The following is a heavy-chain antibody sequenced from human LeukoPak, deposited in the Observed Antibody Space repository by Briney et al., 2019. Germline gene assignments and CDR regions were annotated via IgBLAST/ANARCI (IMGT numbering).Heavy chain of an antibody. Sequence: GAPVKVSCKASGYTFTSYAISWVRQAPGHGLEWMGDISAHNGNTKSAQKFQGRVTMTTATSTSTAYMELRSLRSDDTAVYYCARVVAVAGLDYWGQGELVTVSS. D-gene: IGHD6-19*01. J-gene: IGHJ4*02. V-gene: IGHV1-18*01. CDR2: ISAHNGNT. CDR3: ARVVAVAGLDY. CDR1: GYTFTSYA.